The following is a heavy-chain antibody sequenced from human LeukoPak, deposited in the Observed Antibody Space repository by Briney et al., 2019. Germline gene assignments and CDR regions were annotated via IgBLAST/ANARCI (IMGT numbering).Heavy chain of an antibody. CDR2: ISGSGGST. V-gene: IGHV3-23*01. CDR1: GFTFSSYA. CDR3: ARAERELLEEYFQH. D-gene: IGHD1-26*01. J-gene: IGHJ1*01. Sequence: GGSLRLSCAASGFTFSSYAMSWVRQAPGKGLEWVSAISGSGGSTYYADSVKGRFTISRDNSKDTLYLQMNSLRAEDTAVYYCARAERELLEEYFQHWGQGTLVTVSS.